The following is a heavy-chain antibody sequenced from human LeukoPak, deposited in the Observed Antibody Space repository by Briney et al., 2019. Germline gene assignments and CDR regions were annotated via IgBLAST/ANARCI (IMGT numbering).Heavy chain of an antibody. V-gene: IGHV3-23*01. CDR3: AKEERAAAGRDFEY. D-gene: IGHD6-13*01. J-gene: IGHJ4*02. Sequence: PGGSLRLSCAASGFTFSSYAMSWVRQAPGKGLKWVSAISGGGGNTYYADSVTGRFTISRDNSKNTLDLQLNSLRAEDTAVYYCAKEERAAAGRDFEYWGQGTLVTVSS. CDR1: GFTFSSYA. CDR2: ISGGGGNT.